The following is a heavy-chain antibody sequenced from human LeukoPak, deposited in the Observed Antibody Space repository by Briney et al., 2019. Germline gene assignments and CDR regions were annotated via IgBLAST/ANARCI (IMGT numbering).Heavy chain of an antibody. CDR2: ISSSSSTI. CDR3: ASSGRNNYDFWSGYYLY. V-gene: IGHV3-48*01. Sequence: GGSLRLSCAASGFTFSSYSMNWVRQAPGKGLEWVSYISSSSSTIYYADSVKGRFTISRDDAKNSLYLQMNSLRAEDTAAYYCASSGRNNYDFWSGYYLYWGQGTLVTVSS. J-gene: IGHJ4*02. D-gene: IGHD3-3*01. CDR1: GFTFSSYS.